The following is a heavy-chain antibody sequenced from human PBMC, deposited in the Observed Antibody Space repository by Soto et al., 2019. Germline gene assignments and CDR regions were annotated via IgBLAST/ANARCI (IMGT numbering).Heavy chain of an antibody. CDR3: ARGPRIPYYYYYMDV. D-gene: IGHD2-21*01. CDR2: IYSGGST. V-gene: IGHV3-66*01. J-gene: IGHJ6*03. Sequence: RVLQKQGKGLEWVSVIYSGGSTYYADSVKGRFTISRDNSKNTLYLQMNSLRAEDTAVYYCARGPRIPYYYYYMDVWGKGTTVTV.